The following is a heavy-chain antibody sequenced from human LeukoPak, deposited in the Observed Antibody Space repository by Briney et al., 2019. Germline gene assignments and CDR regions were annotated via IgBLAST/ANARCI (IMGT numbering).Heavy chain of an antibody. CDR2: INPSGGST. CDR1: GYTFTSYY. J-gene: IGHJ5*02. CDR3: ASILGSGNWFDP. D-gene: IGHD2-21*01. V-gene: IGHV1-46*03. Sequence: ASVKVSCKASGYTFTSYYMHWVRQAPGQGLEWMGIINPSGGSTSYAQKFQGRVTMTRDTSMSTVYMELSSLRSEDTAVYYCASILGSGNWFDPWGQGTLVTVSS.